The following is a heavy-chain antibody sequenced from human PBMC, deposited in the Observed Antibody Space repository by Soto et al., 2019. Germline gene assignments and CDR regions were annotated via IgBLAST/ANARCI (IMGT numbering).Heavy chain of an antibody. CDR2: SHQIGNT. CDR1: GVSISSHDW. CDR3: ATRDSSRFY. D-gene: IGHD6-13*01. Sequence: QVQLQESGPGLVKPSGTLSLTCAVSGVSISSHDWWTWVRQPPGKGLGWIGESHQIGNTNYNSSLGSRVTISVDKSKNQFSLKLTSVTVADTAVYYCATRDSSRFYWGQGTLVTVSS. V-gene: IGHV4-4*02. J-gene: IGHJ4*02.